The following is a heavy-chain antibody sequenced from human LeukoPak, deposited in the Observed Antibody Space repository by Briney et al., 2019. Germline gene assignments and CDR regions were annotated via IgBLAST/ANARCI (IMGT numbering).Heavy chain of an antibody. Sequence: GGSLRLSCAASGFTFSSYSMNWVRQAPGKGLEWVSYISSSSSTIYYADSVKGRFTISRDNAKNSLYLQMNSLRAEYTAVYYCASLLSDYGDYGFRSEYYFDYWGQGTLVTVSS. J-gene: IGHJ4*02. V-gene: IGHV3-48*01. CDR2: ISSSSSTI. CDR1: GFTFSSYS. CDR3: ASLLSDYGDYGFRSEYYFDY. D-gene: IGHD4-17*01.